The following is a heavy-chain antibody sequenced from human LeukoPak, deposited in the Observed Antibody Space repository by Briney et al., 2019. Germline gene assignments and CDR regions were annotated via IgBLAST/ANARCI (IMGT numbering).Heavy chain of an antibody. Sequence: PGGSLRLSCAASGFTFSSYWMSWVRQAPGKGLEWVANIKQDGSEKYYVDSVKGRFTISRDNAKNSLYLQMNSLRAEDTAVYYCARLSGRDFWSGYYERPFVFDYWGQGTLVTVSS. CDR3: ARLSGRDFWSGYYERPFVFDY. D-gene: IGHD3-3*01. CDR1: GFTFSSYW. V-gene: IGHV3-7*01. CDR2: IKQDGSEK. J-gene: IGHJ4*02.